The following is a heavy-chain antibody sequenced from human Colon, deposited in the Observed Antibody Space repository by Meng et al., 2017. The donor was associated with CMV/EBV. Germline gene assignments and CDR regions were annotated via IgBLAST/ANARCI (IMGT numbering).Heavy chain of an antibody. V-gene: IGHV1-2*02. D-gene: IGHD3-10*01. CDR2: VNPISGGT. CDR1: GYTFTDYY. CDR3: AREDYMVRGVIIGTIWFDP. Sequence: ASVKVSCKASGYTFTDYYIHWVRQAPGQGLEWLGWVNPISGGTTYARGIQGRVTMTRDTSISTAYMELRSLRSDDTAVYYCAREDYMVRGVIIGTIWFDPWGQGTLVTVSS. J-gene: IGHJ5*02.